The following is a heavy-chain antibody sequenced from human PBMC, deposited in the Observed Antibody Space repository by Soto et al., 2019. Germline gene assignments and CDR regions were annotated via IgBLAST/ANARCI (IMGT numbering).Heavy chain of an antibody. V-gene: IGHV3-21*06. J-gene: IGHJ5*02. CDR1: GFTFTRYS. D-gene: IGHD6-13*01. CDR3: TRDASRDSSARGWFDP. CDR2: ISSTTNYI. Sequence: VGALRLSCAASGFTFTRYSMNWVRQAPGKGLEWVSSISSTTNYIYYGDSMKGRFTISRDNAKNSLYLEMNSLRAEDTAVYYCTRDASRDSSARGWFDPWGPGTLVTVSS.